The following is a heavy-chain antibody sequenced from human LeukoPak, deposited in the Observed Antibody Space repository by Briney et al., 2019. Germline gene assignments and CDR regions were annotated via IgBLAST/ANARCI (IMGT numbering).Heavy chain of an antibody. D-gene: IGHD6-19*01. J-gene: IGHJ6*02. CDR2: IYPGDSDT. Sequence: GESLKISCKGSGYSFTSYWIGWLRQMPGKGLEWMGIIYPGDSDTRYSPSFQGQVTISADKSISTAYLQWSSLKASDTAMYYCARPMRRSGWYVKVLFDYYGMDVWGQGTTVTVSS. CDR1: GYSFTSYW. V-gene: IGHV5-51*01. CDR3: ARPMRRSGWYVKVLFDYYGMDV.